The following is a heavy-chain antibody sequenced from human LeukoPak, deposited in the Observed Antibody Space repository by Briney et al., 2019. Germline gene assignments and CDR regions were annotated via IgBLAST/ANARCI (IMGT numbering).Heavy chain of an antibody. Sequence: PGGSLRLSCAASGFTFSSYEMNWVRQAPGKGLEWVSYISSSGSTIYYADSVKGRFTISRDNAKNSLYLQMNSLRAEDTAVYYCARDYSSGRYESPTSFDYWGQGTLVTVSS. J-gene: IGHJ4*02. D-gene: IGHD6-19*01. CDR2: ISSSGSTI. CDR1: GFTFSSYE. CDR3: ARDYSSGRYESPTSFDY. V-gene: IGHV3-48*03.